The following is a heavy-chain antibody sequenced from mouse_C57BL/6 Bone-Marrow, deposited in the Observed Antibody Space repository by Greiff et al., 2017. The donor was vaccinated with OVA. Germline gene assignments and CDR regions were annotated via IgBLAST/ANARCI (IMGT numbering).Heavy chain of an antibody. D-gene: IGHD5-1*01. J-gene: IGHJ4*01. CDR1: GYSFTGYY. CDR3: ASTYRYYAMDY. Sequence: EVQLQQSGPELVKPGASVKISCKASGYSFTGYYMHWVKQSHGNILAWIGYLYPYHVVSRSNQNFKGKATLTVDKSSSTAYMELRSLTSEDSAVYYCASTYRYYAMDYWGQGTSGTVSS. CDR2: LYPYHVVS. V-gene: IGHV1-31*01.